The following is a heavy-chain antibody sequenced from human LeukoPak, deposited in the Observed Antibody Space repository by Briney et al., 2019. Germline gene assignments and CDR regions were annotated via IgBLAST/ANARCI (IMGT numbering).Heavy chain of an antibody. Sequence: ASVKVSCKASGYTFTGYYMHWVRQAPGQGLEWMGWINPNSGGTNYAQKFQGRVTMTRDTSISTAYMELSRLRSDDTAVYYCARAIVVVPAAFNYYYYYGMDVWGQGTTVTVSS. CDR1: GYTFTGYY. V-gene: IGHV1-2*02. D-gene: IGHD2-2*01. CDR3: ARAIVVVPAAFNYYYYYGMDV. J-gene: IGHJ6*02. CDR2: INPNSGGT.